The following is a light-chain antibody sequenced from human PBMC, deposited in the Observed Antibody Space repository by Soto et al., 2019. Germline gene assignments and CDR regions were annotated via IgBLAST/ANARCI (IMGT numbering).Light chain of an antibody. J-gene: IGKJ5*01. CDR2: GAS. CDR3: QQFDDSVT. V-gene: IGKV3-20*01. Sequence: EIVLTQSPGTLSLSPGERATLSCRASQSVSSTYFAWYQQKPGQSPRLLIFGASDRATGTPDRFSGSGSGTDFTLTISRLEPEDSAVYYCQQFDDSVTFGQGTRLEIK. CDR1: QSVSSTY.